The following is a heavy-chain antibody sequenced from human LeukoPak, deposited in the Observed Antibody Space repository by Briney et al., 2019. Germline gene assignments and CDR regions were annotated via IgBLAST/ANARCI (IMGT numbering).Heavy chain of an antibody. CDR1: GFSFSNYA. D-gene: IGHD3-22*01. Sequence: PGGSLRLSCVPSGFSFSNYAMSWVRQAPGKGLEWVSSISGSGGSTHYADSVKGRFTISGDKTKNTLYLQMNSLRAEDTAVYYCAKSSYYDASGYYREYYFDYWGQGTLVTVSS. CDR2: ISGSGGST. J-gene: IGHJ4*02. V-gene: IGHV3-23*01. CDR3: AKSSYYDASGYYREYYFDY.